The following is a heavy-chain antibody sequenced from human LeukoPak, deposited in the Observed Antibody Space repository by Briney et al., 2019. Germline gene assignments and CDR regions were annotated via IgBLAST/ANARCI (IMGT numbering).Heavy chain of an antibody. D-gene: IGHD3-3*01. J-gene: IGHJ5*02. Sequence: SGGSLRLSCAASGFTFSSYAKMWVRQAPGKGLDWVSTISVSGGSPNYADSVKGRFTISRDNSKNTLFLQMNSLRAEDTALYYCAKGLREYDFWSGYATWGQGTLVTVSS. CDR3: AKGLREYDFWSGYAT. CDR1: GFTFSSYA. V-gene: IGHV3-23*01. CDR2: ISVSGGSP.